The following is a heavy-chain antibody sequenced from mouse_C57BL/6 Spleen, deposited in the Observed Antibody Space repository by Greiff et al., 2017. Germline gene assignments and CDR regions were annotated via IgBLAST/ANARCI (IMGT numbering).Heavy chain of an antibody. D-gene: IGHD1-1*01. CDR3: ARSGTYYGSSCY. CDR2: INPYNGGT. CDR1: GYTFTDYY. V-gene: IGHV1-19*01. Sequence: EVKLMESGPVLVKPGASVKMSCKASGYTFTDYYMNWVKQSHGKSLEWIGVINPYNGGTSYNQKFKGKATLTVDKSSSTAYMELNSLTSEDSAVYYCARSGTYYGSSCYWGQGTTLTVSS. J-gene: IGHJ2*01.